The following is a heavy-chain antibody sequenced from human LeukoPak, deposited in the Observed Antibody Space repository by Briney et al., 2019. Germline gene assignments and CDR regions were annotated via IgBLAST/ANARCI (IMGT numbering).Heavy chain of an antibody. Sequence: ASVKVSCKASGGTFSSYAISWVRQAPGQGLEWMGGIIPIFGTANYAQKFQGRVTITTDESTSTAYMELSSLRSEDTAVYYCARNFLESVPAAYDAFDIWGQGTMVTVSS. CDR1: GGTFSSYA. CDR3: ARNFLESVPAAYDAFDI. D-gene: IGHD2-2*01. J-gene: IGHJ3*02. V-gene: IGHV1-69*05. CDR2: IIPIFGTA.